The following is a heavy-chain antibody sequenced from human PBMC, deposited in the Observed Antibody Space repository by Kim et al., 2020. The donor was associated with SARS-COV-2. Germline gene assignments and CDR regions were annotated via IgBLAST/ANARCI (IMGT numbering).Heavy chain of an antibody. D-gene: IGHD4-17*01. J-gene: IGHJ4*02. CDR1: GGTFSSYA. Sequence: SVKVSCKASGGTFSSYAISWVRQAPGQGLEWMGGIIPIFGTANYAQKFQGRVTITADESTSTAYMELSSLRSEDTAVYYCAREVAVYGDYGTSFIPFDYWGQGTLVTVSS. CDR3: AREVAVYGDYGTSFIPFDY. CDR2: IIPIFGTA. V-gene: IGHV1-69*13.